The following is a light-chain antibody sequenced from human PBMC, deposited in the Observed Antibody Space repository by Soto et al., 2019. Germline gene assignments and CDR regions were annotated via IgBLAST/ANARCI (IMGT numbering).Light chain of an antibody. Sequence: EIVLTQSPGTLSLSPGERATLSCRASQSVSSSYVAWYQKKPGQAPRLLIYGASIRATGIPDRFSGSGSGTDFTLTISRLEPEDFAVYYFQQYCSSLRTFGQGTNVEIK. CDR1: QSVSSSY. CDR2: GAS. V-gene: IGKV3-20*01. J-gene: IGKJ1*01. CDR3: QQYCSSLRT.